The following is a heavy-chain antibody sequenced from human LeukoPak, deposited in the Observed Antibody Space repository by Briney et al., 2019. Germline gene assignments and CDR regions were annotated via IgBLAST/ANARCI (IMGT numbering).Heavy chain of an antibody. D-gene: IGHD6-13*01. CDR3: ARSQQLVLRSPLDP. V-gene: IGHV1-8*01. J-gene: IGHJ5*02. CDR2: MNPYSANT. Sequence: ASVKVSCKASGYSFTTYDINWVRQATGQGLEWMGWMNPYSANTGYAQNFQGRITITRNTSISTAYMELSGLRSEDTAVYYCARSQQLVLRSPLDPWGQGTLVTVSS. CDR1: GYSFTTYD.